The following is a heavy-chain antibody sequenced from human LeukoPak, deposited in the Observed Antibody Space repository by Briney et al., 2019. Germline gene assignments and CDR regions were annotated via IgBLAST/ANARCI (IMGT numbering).Heavy chain of an antibody. J-gene: IGHJ5*02. CDR1: GFTFSTNA. V-gene: IGHV3-23*01. Sequence: GGSLRLSCLTSGFTFSTNAMSWVRQAPGKGLEWISGISGSGASTYYADSVTGRFTISRDNSRNTLYLQMNSLRAEDTAVYYCARALAVAGTGEFDPWGQGTLVTVSS. D-gene: IGHD6-19*01. CDR2: ISGSGAST. CDR3: ARALAVAGTGEFDP.